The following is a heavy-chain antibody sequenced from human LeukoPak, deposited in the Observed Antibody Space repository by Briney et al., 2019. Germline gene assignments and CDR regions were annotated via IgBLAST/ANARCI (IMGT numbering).Heavy chain of an antibody. CDR1: GFTFSSYA. V-gene: IGHV3-64*01. Sequence: GGSLRLSCAASGFTFSSYAMHWVRQAPGKGLEYVSAISSNGGSTYYANSVKGRFTISRDNSENTLYLQMGSLRAEDMAVYYCARGGDIVVVPAAIPYFRYWGQGTLVTVSS. J-gene: IGHJ4*02. D-gene: IGHD2-2*02. CDR3: ARGGDIVVVPAAIPYFRY. CDR2: ISSNGGST.